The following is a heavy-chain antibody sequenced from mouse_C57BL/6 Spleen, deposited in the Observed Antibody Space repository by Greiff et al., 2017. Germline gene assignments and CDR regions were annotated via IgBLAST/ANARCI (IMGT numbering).Heavy chain of an antibody. V-gene: IGHV1-52*01. CDR2: IDPSDSET. CDR3: ARGNYGNRFAY. J-gene: IGHJ3*01. D-gene: IGHD2-1*01. CDR1: GYTFTSYW. Sequence: QVQLQQSGAELVRPGSSVKLSCKASGYTFTSYWMHWVKQRPIQGLEWIGNIDPSDSETHYNQKFKDKATLTVDKSSSTAYMQLSSLTSEDSAVYYCARGNYGNRFAYWGQGTLVTVSA.